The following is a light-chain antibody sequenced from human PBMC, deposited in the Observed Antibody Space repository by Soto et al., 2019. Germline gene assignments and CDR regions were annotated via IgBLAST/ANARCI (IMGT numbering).Light chain of an antibody. Sequence: QSALTQPPSVSGSPGQSVTISCTGTSSDVGRYNRVSWYQQPPGTAPKLMIYEVSNRPSGVPDRFSGSKSGNTASLTISGLQAEDEADCYCSLYTSDNTLVFGGGTKITVL. CDR3: SLYTSDNTLV. CDR1: SSDVGRYNR. CDR2: EVS. V-gene: IGLV2-18*01. J-gene: IGLJ2*01.